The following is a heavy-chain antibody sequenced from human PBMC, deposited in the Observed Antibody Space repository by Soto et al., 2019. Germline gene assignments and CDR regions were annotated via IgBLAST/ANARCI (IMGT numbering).Heavy chain of an antibody. CDR1: GFTFSSYA. Sequence: PGGSLRLSCAASGFTFSSYAMSWVRQAPGKGLEWVSAISGSGGSTYYADSVKGRFTISRDNSKNTLYLQMNSLRAEDTAVYYCAKPMYYSGSGKGYYYGMHVWGQWTTVTVS. CDR3: AKPMYYSGSGKGYYYGMHV. V-gene: IGHV3-23*01. CDR2: ISGSGGST. D-gene: IGHD3-10*01. J-gene: IGHJ6*02.